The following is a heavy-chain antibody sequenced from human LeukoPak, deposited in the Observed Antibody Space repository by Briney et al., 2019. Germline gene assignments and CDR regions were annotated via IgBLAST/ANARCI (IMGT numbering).Heavy chain of an antibody. CDR1: GFTFSDYY. CDR2: ISSSGSTI. Sequence: WGSLSFSGAASGFTFSDYYMSWIRQAPGNELEGVSYISSSGSTIDYADSVKGRLTISRDNATNSLYLQMNSLRAEDTAMYYCARPRGMDPGGDWFDPWGQGTLVTVSS. J-gene: IGHJ5*02. CDR3: ARPRGMDPGGDWFDP. D-gene: IGHD1-1*01. V-gene: IGHV3-11*01.